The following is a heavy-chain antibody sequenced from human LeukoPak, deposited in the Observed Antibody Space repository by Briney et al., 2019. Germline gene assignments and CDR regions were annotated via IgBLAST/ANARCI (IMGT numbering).Heavy chain of an antibody. D-gene: IGHD3-22*01. CDR1: GFTFSSYG. CDR2: ISYDGSNQ. CDR3: AKGSHYYDSGGYYIEY. Sequence: GGSLRLSCAASGFTFSSYGMHWVRQAPGKGLEWVAAISYDGSNQYYAVSVKGRFTISRDNSKNTLYLQMNSLRPDDTAVYFCAKGSHYYDSGGYYIEYWGQGTLVAVSS. J-gene: IGHJ4*02. V-gene: IGHV3-30*18.